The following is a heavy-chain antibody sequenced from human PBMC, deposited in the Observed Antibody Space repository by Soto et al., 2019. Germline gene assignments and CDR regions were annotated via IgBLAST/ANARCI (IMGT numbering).Heavy chain of an antibody. CDR3: TTDLQNRRYTWNFY. J-gene: IGHJ4*02. V-gene: IGHV1-3*01. D-gene: IGHD1-7*01. Sequence: ASVKVSCKASGYTFTSYAMHWVRQAPGQRLEWMGWINAGNGNTKYSQKFQGRVTITRDTSASTAYMELNSLQAEDTAVYYCTTDLQNRRYTWNFYWGQGTLVTVSS. CDR1: GYTFTSYA. CDR2: INAGNGNT.